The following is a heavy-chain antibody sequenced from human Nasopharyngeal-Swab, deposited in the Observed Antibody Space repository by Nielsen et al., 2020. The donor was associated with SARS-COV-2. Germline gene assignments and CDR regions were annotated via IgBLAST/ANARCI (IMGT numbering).Heavy chain of an antibody. CDR1: GGSISSYY. CDR2: IYYSGST. Sequence: ETLSLTCTVSGGSISSYYWSWIRQPPGKGLEWIGYIYYSGSTNYNPSLKSRVTISVDTSKNQFSLKLSSVTAADTAVYYCARSKAAHNWFDPWGQGTLVTVSS. CDR3: ARSKAAHNWFDP. J-gene: IGHJ5*02. V-gene: IGHV4-59*01. D-gene: IGHD6-6*01.